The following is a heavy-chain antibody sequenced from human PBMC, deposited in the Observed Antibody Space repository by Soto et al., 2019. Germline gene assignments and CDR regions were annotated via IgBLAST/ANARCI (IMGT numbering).Heavy chain of an antibody. J-gene: IGHJ4*02. CDR2: ISWNSGSI. CDR1: GFTFADYA. D-gene: IGHD3-22*01. V-gene: IGHV3-9*01. CDR3: AKDSAGRYDSSGYQSLDY. Sequence: GGSLRLSCAASGFTFADYAMHWVRQAPGKGLEWVSGISWNSGSIGYADSVKGRFTISRDNAKNSLYLQMNCLRAEDTALYYCAKDSAGRYDSSGYQSLDYWGQGTLVTVSS.